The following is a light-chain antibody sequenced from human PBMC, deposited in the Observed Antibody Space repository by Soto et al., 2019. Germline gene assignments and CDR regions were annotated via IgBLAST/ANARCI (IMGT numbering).Light chain of an antibody. Sequence: QSVLTQPPSVSGAPGQRGTIPCTGSSSNIGGGYDVHWYQQLPGTAPKLLIYGNSNRPSGVPDRFSGSKSGTAASLAITGLQAEDEADYYCQSYDRSLSGYGFGGGTKVTVL. CDR2: GNS. V-gene: IGLV1-40*01. J-gene: IGLJ3*02. CDR3: QSYDRSLSGYG. CDR1: SSNIGGGYD.